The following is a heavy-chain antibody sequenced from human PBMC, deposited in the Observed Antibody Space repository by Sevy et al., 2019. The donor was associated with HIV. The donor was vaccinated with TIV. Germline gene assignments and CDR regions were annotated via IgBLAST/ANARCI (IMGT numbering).Heavy chain of an antibody. CDR3: AKDATMIVVVITFFDY. Sequence: GGSLRLSCAASGFTFSSYAMSWVRQAPGKGLEWVSAISGSGGSTYYADSVKGRFTISRDNSKNTLYLQMNSLRAEDTAVYYCAKDATMIVVVITFFDYWGQGTLVTVST. J-gene: IGHJ4*02. CDR2: ISGSGGST. CDR1: GFTFSSYA. D-gene: IGHD3-22*01. V-gene: IGHV3-23*01.